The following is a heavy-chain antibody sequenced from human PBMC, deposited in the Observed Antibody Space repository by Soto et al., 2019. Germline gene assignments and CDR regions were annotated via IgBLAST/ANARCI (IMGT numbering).Heavy chain of an antibody. J-gene: IGHJ1*01. D-gene: IGHD2-2*01. CDR3: ASHPERPLGYCTSSNCL. Sequence: LRLSCAASGFTFSTYWMSWVRQAPGKGLEWVATIRQDESERYYVDSVKGRFAISRDNAKNSLYLQMSSLRAEDTAVYYCASHPERPLGYCTSSNCLWGQGALVTVSS. V-gene: IGHV3-7*01. CDR2: IRQDESER. CDR1: GFTFSTYW.